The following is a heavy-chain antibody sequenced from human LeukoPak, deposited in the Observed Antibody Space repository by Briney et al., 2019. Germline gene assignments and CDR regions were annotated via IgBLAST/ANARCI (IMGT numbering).Heavy chain of an antibody. D-gene: IGHD2-8*01. CDR1: GFTVSSNY. CDR3: AKDGLYEVPYYYYYYMDV. Sequence: GGSLRLSCAASGFTVSSNYMSWVRQAPGKGLEWVSVIYSGGSTCYADSVKGRFTISRDNSKNTLYLQMNSLRAEDTAVYYCAKDGLYEVPYYYYYYMDVWGKGTTVTVSS. CDR2: IYSGGST. J-gene: IGHJ6*03. V-gene: IGHV3-53*05.